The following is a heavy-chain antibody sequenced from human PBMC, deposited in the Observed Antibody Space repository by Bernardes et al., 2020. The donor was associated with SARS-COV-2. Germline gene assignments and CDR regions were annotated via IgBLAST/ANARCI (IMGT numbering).Heavy chain of an antibody. J-gene: IGHJ6*02. CDR2: IYYNGNT. Sequence: TLSLTCTVSGGSISSYFWTWIRQPPGKGLEWIGHIYYNGNTNYNPSLQSRANISVDTPKNQFSLNLRSVTAADTAVYYCTRILVVRGVSYYYGLDVWGQGTTVTVSS. CDR1: GGSISSYF. CDR3: TRILVVRGVSYYYGLDV. D-gene: IGHD3-10*01. V-gene: IGHV4-59*01.